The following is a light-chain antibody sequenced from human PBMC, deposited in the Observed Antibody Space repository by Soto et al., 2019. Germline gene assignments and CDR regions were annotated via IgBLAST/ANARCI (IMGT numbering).Light chain of an antibody. CDR1: SSDVGGYNY. CDR3: SSYTSRTTLNV. V-gene: IGLV2-14*01. Sequence: QSALTQPASVSGSPGQSITISCTGTSSDVGGYNYVSWYQHHPGKAPKLMIYEVNNRPSGVSNRFSGSKSGNMASLTISGLQAEDEADYYCSSYTSRTTLNVFGSGTKLTVL. J-gene: IGLJ1*01. CDR2: EVN.